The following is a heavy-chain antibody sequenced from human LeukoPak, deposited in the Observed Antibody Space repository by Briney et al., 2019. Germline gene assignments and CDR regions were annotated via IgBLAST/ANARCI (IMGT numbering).Heavy chain of an antibody. V-gene: IGHV1-69*05. CDR1: GGTFSSYA. J-gene: IGHJ4*02. Sequence: SVEVSCKASGGTFSSYAISWVRQAPGQGLEWMGRIIPIFGTANYAQKFQGRVTITTDESTSTAYMELSSLRSEDTAVYYCAREYSSSSEPFDYWGQGTLVTVSS. CDR3: AREYSSSSEPFDY. CDR2: IIPIFGTA. D-gene: IGHD6-6*01.